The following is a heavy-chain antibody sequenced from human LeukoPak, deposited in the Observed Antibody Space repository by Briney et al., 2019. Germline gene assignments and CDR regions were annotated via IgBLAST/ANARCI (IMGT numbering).Heavy chain of an antibody. J-gene: IGHJ4*02. V-gene: IGHV4-39*01. D-gene: IGHD6-6*01. Sequence: SETLSLTCTVSGGSISSSSYFWVCIRQSPGKGLEWIGTIFYSGTTYYNPSLKRRANISVDTSKNQSSLRLRSVAAADTAVYYCARREGRPSQYDYWGQGTLVTVPS. CDR3: ARREGRPSQYDY. CDR1: GGSISSSSYF. CDR2: IFYSGTT.